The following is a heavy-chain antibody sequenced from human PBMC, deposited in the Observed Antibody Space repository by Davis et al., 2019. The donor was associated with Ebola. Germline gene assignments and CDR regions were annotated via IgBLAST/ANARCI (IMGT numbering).Heavy chain of an antibody. Sequence: MPSETLSLTCAVSGGSISSSNWWSWVRQPPGKGLEWIGEIYHSGSTNYNPSLKSRVTISVDKSKNQFSLKLSSVTSADTAVYYCARDPFGIPRHYYYYGMDVWGQGTTVTVSS. CDR1: GGSISSSNW. D-gene: IGHD1-14*01. V-gene: IGHV4-4*02. CDR3: ARDPFGIPRHYYYYGMDV. J-gene: IGHJ6*02. CDR2: IYHSGST.